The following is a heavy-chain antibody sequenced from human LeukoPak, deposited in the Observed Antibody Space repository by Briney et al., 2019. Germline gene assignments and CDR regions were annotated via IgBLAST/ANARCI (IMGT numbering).Heavy chain of an antibody. Sequence: ASVKVSCKASGYTFTSYGISWVRQAPGQGLEWMGWISAYNGNTNYAQKLQGRVTMTTDTSASTAYMELRSLRSDDTAVYYCARDRRLYSSSPTPYDYWGQGTLVTVSS. V-gene: IGHV1-18*01. CDR2: ISAYNGNT. J-gene: IGHJ4*02. D-gene: IGHD6-6*01. CDR1: GYTFTSYG. CDR3: ARDRRLYSSSPTPYDY.